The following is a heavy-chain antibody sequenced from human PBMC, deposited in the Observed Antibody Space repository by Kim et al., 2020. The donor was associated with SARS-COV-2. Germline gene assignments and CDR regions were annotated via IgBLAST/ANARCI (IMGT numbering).Heavy chain of an antibody. Sequence: SVKVSCKTSGGIFNNYAISWVRQAPGQGLEWMGGIIPIFGTANYAQRFQGRVTITADESTSTAYLDLRSLRSEDTAIYYCAISSSGPKEGWFDPWGQGTLVTVSS. V-gene: IGHV1-69*13. CDR1: GGIFNNYA. D-gene: IGHD2-15*01. J-gene: IGHJ5*02. CDR2: IIPIFGTA. CDR3: AISSSGPKEGWFDP.